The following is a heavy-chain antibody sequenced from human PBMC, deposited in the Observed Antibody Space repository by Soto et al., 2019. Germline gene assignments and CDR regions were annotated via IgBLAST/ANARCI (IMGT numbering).Heavy chain of an antibody. CDR3: ARGAVMPDS. CDR1: GFTFDSFA. V-gene: IGHV3-23*01. Sequence: GGSLRLSCAASGFTFDSFAMTWVRQAPGKGVEWVSAISASGGSTYYADSVKGRFTISRDSSKNTLYLQMNSLRAEDTAVYYCARGAVMPDSWGQGTLVTVSS. D-gene: IGHD3-16*01. CDR2: ISASGGST. J-gene: IGHJ4*02.